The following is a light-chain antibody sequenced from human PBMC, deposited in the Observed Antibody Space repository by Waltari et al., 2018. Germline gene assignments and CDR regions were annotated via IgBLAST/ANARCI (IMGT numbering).Light chain of an antibody. CDR3: QSADGSGTYVV. CDR1: ALPRQY. V-gene: IGLV3-25*03. CDR2: QDT. Sequence: SYELTQPPSFSVSPGQTPRITCSGVALPRQYAYWYQQRPGQAPMLMIYQDTQRPSEIPERFSGSSSGTTVTLTISEVQAEDEADYYCQSADGSGTYVVFGGGTKLTVL. J-gene: IGLJ2*01.